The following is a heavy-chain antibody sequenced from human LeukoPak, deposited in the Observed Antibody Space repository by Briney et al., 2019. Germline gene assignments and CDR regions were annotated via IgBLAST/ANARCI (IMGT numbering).Heavy chain of an antibody. CDR1: GGSFSGNY. V-gene: IGHV4-34*01. Sequence: SETLSLTCVVYGGSFSGNYWSWIRQPPGKGLEWIGEINHSGSTNYNPSLKSRVTISVDTSKNQFSLKLSSETAADTAVYYCARGTPQVRYFDWLPSYYFDYWGQGTLVTVSS. D-gene: IGHD3-9*01. J-gene: IGHJ4*02. CDR3: ARGTPQVRYFDWLPSYYFDY. CDR2: INHSGST.